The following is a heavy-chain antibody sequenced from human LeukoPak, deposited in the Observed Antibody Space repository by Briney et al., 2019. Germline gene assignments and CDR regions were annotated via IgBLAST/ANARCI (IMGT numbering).Heavy chain of an antibody. D-gene: IGHD6-19*01. Sequence: SVKVSCKASGYTFTNYGISWVRQAPGQGLEWMGWISAYNGNTNYAQKLQGRVTMTTDTSTSTAYMELRSLRSDDTAVYYCARVLGKIAVAGTVFDYWGQGTLVTVSS. V-gene: IGHV1-18*04. CDR3: ARVLGKIAVAGTVFDY. J-gene: IGHJ4*02. CDR1: GYTFTNYG. CDR2: ISAYNGNT.